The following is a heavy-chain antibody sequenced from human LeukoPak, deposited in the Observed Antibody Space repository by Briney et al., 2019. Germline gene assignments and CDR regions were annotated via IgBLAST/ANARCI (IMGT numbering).Heavy chain of an antibody. CDR1: GVTVSGSY. Sequence: PGGSLRLSCAASGVTVSGSYMSWVRQAPGPGLGWVSVIYTSGDTYYADSVKGRFTISRDSSKNTLYLQMNTLRTEDTAVYYSVRVRYSGSWFPVPNFDCWGQGTLVTVSS. D-gene: IGHD1-26*01. V-gene: IGHV3-66*01. CDR3: VRVRYSGSWFPVPNFDC. CDR2: IYTSGDT. J-gene: IGHJ4*02.